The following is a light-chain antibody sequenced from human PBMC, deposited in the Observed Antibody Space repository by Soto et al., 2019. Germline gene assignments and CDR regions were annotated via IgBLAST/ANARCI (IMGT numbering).Light chain of an antibody. Sequence: EIVLTQSPGTLSLSPGERATLSCRVSQSVSSNYLAWYQQKLGQAPRLLIYGASNRATGIPDRFSGSGSGTDFTLTISRLEPEDFAVYYCQQYGNSPFTFGPGTKVDIK. CDR2: GAS. CDR3: QQYGNSPFT. J-gene: IGKJ3*01. V-gene: IGKV3-20*01. CDR1: QSVSSNY.